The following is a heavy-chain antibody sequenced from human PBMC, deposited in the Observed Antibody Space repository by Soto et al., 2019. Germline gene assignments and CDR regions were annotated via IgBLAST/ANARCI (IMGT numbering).Heavy chain of an antibody. Sequence: VQSLKISCQGSGYIFTSYWMTWVRQMPGKGLEWMGKIDPSDSYTNYSPSFQGHVTISADKSFSTAYLQWSSLKASDSAMYYCAIYYYDSSGYYGSWFDPWGQGTLVTVSA. D-gene: IGHD3-22*01. CDR1: GYIFTSYW. V-gene: IGHV5-10-1*01. CDR3: AIYYYDSSGYYGSWFDP. CDR2: IDPSDSYT. J-gene: IGHJ5*02.